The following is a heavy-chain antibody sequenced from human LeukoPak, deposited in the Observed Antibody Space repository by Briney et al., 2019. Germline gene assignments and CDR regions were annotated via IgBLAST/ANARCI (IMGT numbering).Heavy chain of an antibody. V-gene: IGHV1-69*05. CDR2: VIPIFGTA. CDR1: GGTFSSYA. CDR3: ARDKPRGGVLMVYAIGGPHYYMDV. Sequence: SVKVSCKASGGTFSSYAISWVRQAPGQGLEWMGGVIPIFGTANYAQKFQGRVTITTDESTSTAYMELSSLRSEDTAVYYCARDKPRGGVLMVYAIGGPHYYMDVWGKGTTVTVSS. J-gene: IGHJ6*03. D-gene: IGHD2-8*01.